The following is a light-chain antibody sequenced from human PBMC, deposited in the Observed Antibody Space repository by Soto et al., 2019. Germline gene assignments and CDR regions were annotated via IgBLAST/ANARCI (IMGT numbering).Light chain of an antibody. CDR3: SPDVGSQAYEV. J-gene: IGLJ3*02. Sequence: QSVLTQPASVSGSPGQSIAISCTGSSSNVGIYNYVSWYQQHPGKVPKLIISEVSNRPSGVPNRFSGSKSGNTASLTISGLRMEDEADYNGSPDVGSQAYEVFGGGTKLTVL. CDR1: SSNVGIYNY. V-gene: IGLV2-14*01. CDR2: EVS.